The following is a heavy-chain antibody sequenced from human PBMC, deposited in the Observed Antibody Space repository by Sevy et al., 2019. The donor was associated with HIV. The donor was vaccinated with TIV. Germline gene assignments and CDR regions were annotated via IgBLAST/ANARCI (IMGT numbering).Heavy chain of an antibody. CDR3: AKNRPPGGSYFSRHAMDV. D-gene: IGHD3-16*01. CDR1: GFTFSTYD. V-gene: IGHV3-30*18. J-gene: IGHJ6*02. Sequence: GGSLRLSCAASGFTFSTYDIHWVRQAPDKGLEWVAIISYDGNYREYADSVRGRFRMSRDNSKNTVYLQMNGLSIDDTAVYYCAKNRPPGGSYFSRHAMDVWGRGTTVTVSS. CDR2: ISYDGNYR.